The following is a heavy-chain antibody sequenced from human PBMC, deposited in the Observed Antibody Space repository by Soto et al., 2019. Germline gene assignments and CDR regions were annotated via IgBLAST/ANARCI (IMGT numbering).Heavy chain of an antibody. CDR3: ARADSLEWLLFFDY. J-gene: IGHJ4*02. CDR2: IYYSGST. D-gene: IGHD3-3*01. Sequence: PSETLSLTCTVSGGSISSYYWSWIRQPPGKGLEWIGYIYYSGSTNYNPSLKSRVTISVDTSKNQFSLKLSSVTAADTAVYYCARADSLEWLLFFDYWGQGTLVTVSS. V-gene: IGHV4-59*08. CDR1: GGSISSYY.